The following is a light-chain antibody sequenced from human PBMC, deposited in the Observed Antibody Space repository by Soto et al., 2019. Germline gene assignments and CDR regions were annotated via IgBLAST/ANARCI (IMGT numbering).Light chain of an antibody. J-gene: IGKJ5*01. CDR1: QSVSSY. Sequence: EFLFTQSPATPSLSPGERAPLSRRASQSVSSYLAWYQQKPGQAPRLLIYGASTRASDTPARFSGSGSVTEFALTISSLQSEDFAVYYCQQYNNWPITFGQGTRLEI. CDR2: GAS. V-gene: IGKV3D-15*01. CDR3: QQYNNWPIT.